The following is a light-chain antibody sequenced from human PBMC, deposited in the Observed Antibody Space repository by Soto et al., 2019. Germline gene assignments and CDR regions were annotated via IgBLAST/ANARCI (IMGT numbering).Light chain of an antibody. CDR2: DNN. V-gene: IGLV1-51*01. J-gene: IGLJ3*02. CDR3: GSWDSSLSGVV. Sequence: QSALTQPPSISAAAGQKVTISCSGSRSNIGNDYVFWFQQLPGTAPKVLIYDNNMRPSGIPDRFSGSKSGTSATLGITGLQTGDEADYYCGSWDSSLSGVVFGGGTKVTVL. CDR1: RSNIGNDY.